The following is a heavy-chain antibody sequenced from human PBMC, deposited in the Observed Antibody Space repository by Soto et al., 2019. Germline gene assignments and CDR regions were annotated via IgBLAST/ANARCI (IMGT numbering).Heavy chain of an antibody. Sequence: GGSLRLSCAVSGFNVRANYMTWVRQAPGKGLEWVSVIYSGGSTYCADSVKGRFTISRDNSKNTLYLQMNSLRAEDTAVYYCARGASYSSTWDYWGQGTLVTVSS. V-gene: IGHV3-66*01. D-gene: IGHD6-13*01. CDR2: IYSGGST. J-gene: IGHJ4*02. CDR3: ARGASYSSTWDY. CDR1: GFNVRANY.